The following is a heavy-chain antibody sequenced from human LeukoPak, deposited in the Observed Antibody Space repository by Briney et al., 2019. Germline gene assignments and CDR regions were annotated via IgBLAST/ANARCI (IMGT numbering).Heavy chain of an antibody. Sequence: PSQTLSLTCTVSGGSISSGGYYWSWIRQPPGKGLEWIAYIYHTETSYYNPSLKSRVTISVDTSKNQFSLKLSSVTAADTAVYYCARASALAFDYWGQGTLVTVSS. CDR1: GGSISSGGYY. V-gene: IGHV4-30-2*01. J-gene: IGHJ4*02. D-gene: IGHD5-12*01. CDR3: ARASALAFDY. CDR2: IYHTETS.